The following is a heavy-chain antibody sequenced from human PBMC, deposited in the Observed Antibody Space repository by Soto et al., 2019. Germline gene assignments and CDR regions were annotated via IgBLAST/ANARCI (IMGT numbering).Heavy chain of an antibody. CDR2: INHSGST. CDR1: GGSFSGYY. Sequence: SETLSLTCAVYGGSFSGYYWSWIRQPPGKGLEWIGEINHSGSTNYNPSLKSRVTISVDTSKNQFSLKLSSVTAADTAVYYCARGLGYSSSSGPYYFDYWGQGTLVTVSS. V-gene: IGHV4-34*01. D-gene: IGHD6-6*01. J-gene: IGHJ4*02. CDR3: ARGLGYSSSSGPYYFDY.